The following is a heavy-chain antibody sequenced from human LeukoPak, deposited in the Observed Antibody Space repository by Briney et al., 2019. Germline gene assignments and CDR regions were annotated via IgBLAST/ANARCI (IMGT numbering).Heavy chain of an antibody. CDR1: GGTFSSYA. Sequence: GSSVKVSCKASGGTFSSYAISWVRQAPGQGHEWMGRIIPILGIANYAQKFQGRVTITADKSTSTAYMELSSLRSEDTAVYYCARTPDPTVVNAFDIWGQGTMVTVSS. D-gene: IGHD4-23*01. V-gene: IGHV1-69*04. J-gene: IGHJ3*02. CDR3: ARTPDPTVVNAFDI. CDR2: IIPILGIA.